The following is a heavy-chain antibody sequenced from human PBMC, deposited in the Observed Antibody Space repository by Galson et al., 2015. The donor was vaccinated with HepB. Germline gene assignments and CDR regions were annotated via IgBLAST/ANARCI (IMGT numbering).Heavy chain of an antibody. CDR2: IIPIFGTA. D-gene: IGHD2-2*01. CDR1: GGTFSSYA. J-gene: IGHJ6*03. Sequence: SVKVSCKASGGTFSSYAISWVRQAPGQGLEWMGGIIPIFGTANYAQKFQGRVTITADESTSTAYMELSSLRSEDTAVYYCARAPISEDQNYYYYYMDVWGKGTTVTVSS. V-gene: IGHV1-69*13. CDR3: ARAPISEDQNYYYYYMDV.